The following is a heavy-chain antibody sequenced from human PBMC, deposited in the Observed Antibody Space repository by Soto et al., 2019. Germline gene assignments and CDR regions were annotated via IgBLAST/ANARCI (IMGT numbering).Heavy chain of an antibody. CDR3: ARGPPIVGNTTPLDS. CDR2: IYHAGST. D-gene: IGHD2-21*01. V-gene: IGHV4-4*02. Sequence: SETLSLTCTVSGGTITNSNWGSWVRLPPAKGLEWIGDIYHAGSTKYNPSLERRVTMSVDTSNNQFALTLTSVTAADTAVYFCARGPPIVGNTTPLDSWGQGTRVTVSS. CDR1: GGTITNSNW. J-gene: IGHJ4*02.